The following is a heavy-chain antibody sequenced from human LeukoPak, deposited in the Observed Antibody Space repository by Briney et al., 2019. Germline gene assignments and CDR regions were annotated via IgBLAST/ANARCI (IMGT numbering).Heavy chain of an antibody. CDR1: GFTFSSYA. CDR3: ARDPKLICDYDGMDV. D-gene: IGHD5/OR15-5a*01. Sequence: GGSLRLSCAASGFTFSSYAMSWVRQAPGKGLEWVSAISGSGGSTYYADSVKGRFTVSRDNSKNTLYVQMNSLRAEDTAVYHCARDPKLICDYDGMDVWGQGTTVTVSS. J-gene: IGHJ6*02. CDR2: ISGSGGST. V-gene: IGHV3-23*01.